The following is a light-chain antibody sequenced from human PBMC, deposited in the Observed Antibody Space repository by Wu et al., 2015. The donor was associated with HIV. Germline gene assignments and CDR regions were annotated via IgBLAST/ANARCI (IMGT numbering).Light chain of an antibody. J-gene: IGKJ1*01. V-gene: IGKV3-15*01. CDR2: GAS. Sequence: EIVMTQSPATLSVSPGERATLSCRASQSVSNNLAWYQQKPGQAPRLLIYGASTRATGIPARFSGSGSGTEFTLTISSLQSEDFAVYYCQQYNNWATFGQGTKVDI. CDR1: QSVSNN. CDR3: QQYNNWAT.